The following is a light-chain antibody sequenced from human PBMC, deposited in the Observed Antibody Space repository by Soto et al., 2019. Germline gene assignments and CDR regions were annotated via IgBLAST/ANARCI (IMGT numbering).Light chain of an antibody. V-gene: IGKV3-20*01. Sequence: ENLLTQSPGTLTLSPREGATLSCRASQSVGSNYLAWYQQKPGQAPRLLIYGASSRATGIPDRFSGSGSGTDFTLTISRLEPEDFAMYYCQQFAYSPLTFGGGTKVDIK. CDR2: GAS. CDR3: QQFAYSPLT. CDR1: QSVGSNY. J-gene: IGKJ4*01.